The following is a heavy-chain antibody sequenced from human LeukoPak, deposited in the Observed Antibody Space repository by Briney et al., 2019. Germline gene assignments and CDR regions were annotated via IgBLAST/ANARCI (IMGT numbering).Heavy chain of an antibody. Sequence: SQTLSLTCTVSGGSISSGGYYWSWIRQPPGKGLEWIGYIYYSGSTNYNPSLKSRVTISVDTSKNQFSLKLSSVTAADTAVYYCARDNWNYGSSMDVWGQGTTVTVSS. CDR1: GGSISSGGYY. J-gene: IGHJ6*02. V-gene: IGHV4-61*08. CDR3: ARDNWNYGSSMDV. CDR2: IYYSGST. D-gene: IGHD1-7*01.